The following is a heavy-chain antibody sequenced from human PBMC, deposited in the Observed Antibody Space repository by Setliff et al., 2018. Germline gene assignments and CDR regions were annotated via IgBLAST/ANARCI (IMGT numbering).Heavy chain of an antibody. Sequence: ASVKVSCKAFRYTFNDYYIHWVRQTPGQGLEWMGRINPSSGGTDDAQNFLGRVTMTRDTAISTAYMELSRLTSDDTAVYYCARELPRKIFGVVIDYWGQGTLVTVSS. V-gene: IGHV1-2*06. CDR1: RYTFNDYY. CDR2: INPSSGGT. J-gene: IGHJ4*02. D-gene: IGHD3-3*01. CDR3: ARELPRKIFGVVIDY.